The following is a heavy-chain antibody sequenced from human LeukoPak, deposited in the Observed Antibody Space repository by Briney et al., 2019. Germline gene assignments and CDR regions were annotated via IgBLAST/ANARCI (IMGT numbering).Heavy chain of an antibody. J-gene: IGHJ3*02. D-gene: IGHD3-16*01. CDR1: GDSISSSNYY. V-gene: IGHV4-61*05. CDR2: IYYSGST. CDR3: ARLHPYDGPWPDAFDI. Sequence: PSETLSLTCTVSGDSISSSNYYWGWIRQPPGKGLEWIGYIYYSGSTNYNPSLKSRVTISVDTSKNQFSLKLSSVTAADTAVYYCARLHPYDGPWPDAFDIWGQGTMVTVSS.